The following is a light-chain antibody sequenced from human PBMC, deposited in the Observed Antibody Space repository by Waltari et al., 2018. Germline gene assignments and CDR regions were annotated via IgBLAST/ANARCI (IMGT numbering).Light chain of an antibody. J-gene: IGLJ3*02. V-gene: IGLV1-40*01. CDR1: DSNIDSFG. Sequence: QSVLTQAPSVSGVPGQRVTISCTGGDSNIDSFGVNWYQHLPERVPKLITYENTSRPAGVPDRFSGSKSCTSASLAIDGLQPEDEGDYYCQSYDNSLRGSVLFGGGTKVTV. CDR2: ENT. CDR3: QSYDNSLRGSVL.